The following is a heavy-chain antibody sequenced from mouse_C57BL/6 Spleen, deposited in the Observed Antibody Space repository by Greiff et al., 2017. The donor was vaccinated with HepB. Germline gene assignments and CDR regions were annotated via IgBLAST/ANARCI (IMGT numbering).Heavy chain of an antibody. V-gene: IGHV3-6*01. CDR2: ISYDGSN. J-gene: IGHJ1*03. D-gene: IGHD1-1*01. CDR3: AREHYYGSSDWYFDV. CDR1: GYSITSGYY. Sequence: EVKLQESGPGLVKPSQSLSLTCSVTGYSITSGYYWNWIRQFPGNKLEWMGYISYDGSNKYNPSLKNRISITRDTSKNQFFLKLNSVTTEDTATYYCAREHYYGSSDWYFDVWGTGTTVTVSS.